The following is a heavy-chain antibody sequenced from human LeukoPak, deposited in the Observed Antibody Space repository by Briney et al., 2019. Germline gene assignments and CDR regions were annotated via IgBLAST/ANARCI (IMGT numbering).Heavy chain of an antibody. J-gene: IGHJ6*03. CDR1: GFTFSSYS. CDR3: ARVFYDFWSGDYYYYMDV. Sequence: QTGGSLRLSCAASGFTFSSYSMTWVRQAPGKGLEWVSYISSSSSTIYYADSVKGRFTISRDNAKNSLYLQMNSLRAEDTAVYYCARVFYDFWSGDYYYYMDVWGKGTTVTVSS. V-gene: IGHV3-48*01. D-gene: IGHD3-3*01. CDR2: ISSSSSTI.